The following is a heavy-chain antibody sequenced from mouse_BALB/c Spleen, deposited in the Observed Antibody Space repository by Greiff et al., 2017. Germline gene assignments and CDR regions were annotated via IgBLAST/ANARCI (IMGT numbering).Heavy chain of an antibody. CDR1: GYSITSGYY. CDR3: ARVVRGFYYFDY. D-gene: IGHD2-14*01. V-gene: IGHV3-6*02. CDR2: ISYDGSN. Sequence: EVKLMESGPGLVKPSQSLSLTCSVTGYSITSGYYWNWIRQFPGNKLEWMGYISYDGSNNYNPSLKNRISITRDTSKNQFFLKLNSVTTEDTATYYCARVVRGFYYFDYWGQGTTLTVSS. J-gene: IGHJ2*01.